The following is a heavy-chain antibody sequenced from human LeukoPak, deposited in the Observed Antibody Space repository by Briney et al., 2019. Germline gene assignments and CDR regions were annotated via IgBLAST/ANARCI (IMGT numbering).Heavy chain of an antibody. CDR3: ARGVIAAAGIFDY. Sequence: SETLSLTCTVSGGSISSYYWSWIRQPPGKGLEWIGYIYYSGSTNYNPSLKSRVTISVDTSKNQFSLKLSSVTAADTAVYYCARGVIAAAGIFDYWGQGTLVTVSS. J-gene: IGHJ4*02. V-gene: IGHV4-59*01. CDR2: IYYSGST. D-gene: IGHD6-13*01. CDR1: GGSISSYY.